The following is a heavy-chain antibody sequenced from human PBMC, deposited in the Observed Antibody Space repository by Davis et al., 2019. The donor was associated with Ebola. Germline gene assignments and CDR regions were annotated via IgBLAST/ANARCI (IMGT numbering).Heavy chain of an antibody. J-gene: IGHJ3*02. V-gene: IGHV3-23*01. CDR1: GFIFSRYV. Sequence: GSLRLSCSASGFIFSRYVMSWVRQAPGKGLEWVSTLGTSADTYYADSVKGRFTISRDNSKNTLYLQMNGLRVEDTAIYYCVKDSSNIWFDIWGQGTMVTVSS. CDR2: LGTSADT. CDR3: VKDSSNIWFDI. D-gene: IGHD2-2*01.